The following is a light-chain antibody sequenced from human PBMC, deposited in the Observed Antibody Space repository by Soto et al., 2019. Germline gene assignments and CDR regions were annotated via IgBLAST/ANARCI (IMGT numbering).Light chain of an antibody. CDR2: DVS. Sequence: ALAQPASVSGSPGQSITISCTGTSSDVGGYNYVSWYQQHPGKAPKLMIYDVSNRPSGVSNRFSGSKSGTTASLTISGLQSDEEACYYCVAWDDNFDAHVVGTGTKVTVL. J-gene: IGLJ1*01. CDR1: SSDVGGYNY. V-gene: IGLV2-14*01. CDR3: VAWDDNFDAHV.